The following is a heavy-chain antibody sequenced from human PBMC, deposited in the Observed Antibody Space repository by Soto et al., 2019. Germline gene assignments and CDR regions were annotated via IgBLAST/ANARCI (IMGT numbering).Heavy chain of an antibody. CDR1: GFTFRNSG. Sequence: QVNLVQSGGGLVQPGRSLRLSCEASGFTFRNSGMEWIRQAPGTGLEWVARIWYDGSSQYYADSVKGRFTISRDNSKNTLYMEMNSVRVEDTAVYYCARDMDSNYDGMDVWGQGTTVIVSS. CDR3: ARDMDSNYDGMDV. V-gene: IGHV3-33*01. D-gene: IGHD4-4*01. CDR2: IWYDGSSQ. J-gene: IGHJ6*02.